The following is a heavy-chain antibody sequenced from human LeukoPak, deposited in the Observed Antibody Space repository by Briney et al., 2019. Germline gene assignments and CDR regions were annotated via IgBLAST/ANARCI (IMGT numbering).Heavy chain of an antibody. CDR1: GNTSTANN. CDR2: INPNSGGT. Sequence: ASVKVSCKASGNTSTANNMTWVGRPPEQGLEGMGWINPNSGGTNYAQKFQGRVTMTRDTSISTAYMELSRLRSDDTAVYYCARAQTGGDLDYWGQGTLVTVSS. D-gene: IGHD3-16*01. V-gene: IGHV1-2*02. J-gene: IGHJ4*02. CDR3: ARAQTGGDLDY.